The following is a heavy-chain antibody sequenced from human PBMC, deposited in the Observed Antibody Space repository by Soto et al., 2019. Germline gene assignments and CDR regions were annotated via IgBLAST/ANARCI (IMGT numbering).Heavy chain of an antibody. V-gene: IGHV4-39*01. CDR2: IYYSGST. D-gene: IGHD6-13*01. CDR1: GGSISSSSYY. J-gene: IGHJ6*02. Sequence: PSETLSLTCTVSGGSISSSSYYWGWIRQPPGKGLEWIGSIYYSGSTYYNPSLKSRVTISVDTSKNQFSLKLSSVTAADTAVYYCARLGGHSSSSNYYYYGMDVWGQGTTVTVS. CDR3: ARLGGHSSSSNYYYYGMDV.